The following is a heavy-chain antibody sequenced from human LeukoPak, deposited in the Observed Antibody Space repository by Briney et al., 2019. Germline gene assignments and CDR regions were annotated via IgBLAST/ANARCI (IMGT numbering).Heavy chain of an antibody. D-gene: IGHD6-19*01. V-gene: IGHV3-30*04. CDR3: ARVVYSSGWVFDY. CDR2: ISYDGSNK. J-gene: IGHJ4*02. Sequence: GRSLRLSCAASGFTFSSYAVHWVRQAPGKGLEWVAVISYDGSNKYYADSVKGQFTISRDNSKNTLYLQMNSLRAEDTAVYYCARVVYSSGWVFDYWGQGTLVTVSS. CDR1: GFTFSSYA.